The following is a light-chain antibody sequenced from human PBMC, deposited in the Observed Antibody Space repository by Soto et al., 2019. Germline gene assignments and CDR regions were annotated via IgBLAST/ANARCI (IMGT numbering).Light chain of an antibody. CDR1: QSISSW. CDR2: KAS. Sequence: DIHLTQSPSTLSASVGDRVTITCRASQSISSWLAWYQQKPGKAPKLLIYKASTLESGVPSRFSGSGSGTGFTLTISSLQPDDFATYYCQHWVDYMWTFVQGTKVEIK. J-gene: IGKJ1*01. V-gene: IGKV1-5*03. CDR3: QHWVDYMWT.